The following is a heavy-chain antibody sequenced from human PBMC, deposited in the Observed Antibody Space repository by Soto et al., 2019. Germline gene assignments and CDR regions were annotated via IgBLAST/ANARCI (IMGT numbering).Heavy chain of an antibody. D-gene: IGHD3-22*01. V-gene: IGHV3-48*01. Sequence: GGSLRLSCAVSGFTFSSYSMNWVRQAPGKGLEWVSYISSSSSTIYYADSVKGRFTISRDNAKNSLYLQMNSLRAEDTAVYYCARTYYYDSSGSLDYWGQGTQVTVSS. CDR2: ISSSSSTI. CDR3: ARTYYYDSSGSLDY. CDR1: GFTFSSYS. J-gene: IGHJ4*02.